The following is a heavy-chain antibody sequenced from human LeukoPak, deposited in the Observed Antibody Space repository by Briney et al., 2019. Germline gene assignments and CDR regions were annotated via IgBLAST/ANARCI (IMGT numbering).Heavy chain of an antibody. CDR3: AKDRRAGKWELLGYFDY. D-gene: IGHD1-26*01. CDR2: ISGSGGST. V-gene: IGHV3-23*01. Sequence: GGSLRLSRAASGFTFSSYAMSWVRQAPGKGLEWVSAISGSGGSTYYADSVKGRFTISRDNSKNTLYLQMNSLRAEDTAVYYCAKDRRAGKWELLGYFDYWGQGTLVTVSS. CDR1: GFTFSSYA. J-gene: IGHJ4*02.